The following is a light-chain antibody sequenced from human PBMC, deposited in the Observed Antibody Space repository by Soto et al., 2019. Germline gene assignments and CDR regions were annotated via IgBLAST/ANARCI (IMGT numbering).Light chain of an antibody. CDR2: GAS. CDR3: QQYGSSPWT. CDR1: QSVSNSD. Sequence: EIVLTQSPGTLSLSPGERATLFCRASQSVSNSDLAWYQQKPGQAPRLLIYGASSRATGIPDRFSGSGSGTDFTLTINRLEPDDFAVYYCQQYGSSPWTFGQGNKVEIK. V-gene: IGKV3-20*01. J-gene: IGKJ1*01.